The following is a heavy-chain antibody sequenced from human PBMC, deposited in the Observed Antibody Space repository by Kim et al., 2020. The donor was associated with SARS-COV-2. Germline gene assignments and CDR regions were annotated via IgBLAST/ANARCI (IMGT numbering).Heavy chain of an antibody. CDR3: AKARVATAMVPLAY. D-gene: IGHD5-18*01. J-gene: IGHJ4*02. V-gene: IGHV3-23*01. Sequence: AAAVKGRYTSSRDNSKNTLYLQMNSVGAEDTAVYYCAKARVATAMVPLAYCGQGTLVTVSS.